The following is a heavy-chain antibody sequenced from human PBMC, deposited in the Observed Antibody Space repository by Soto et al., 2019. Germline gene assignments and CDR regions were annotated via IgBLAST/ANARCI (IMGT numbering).Heavy chain of an antibody. V-gene: IGHV4-30-4*01. D-gene: IGHD3-10*01. CDR2: IYHTGAT. Sequence: QVQLQESGPGLVKPSQTLSLPCTVSGASIISLVYYWTWIRQPPGKGLEWIGHIYHTGATYYNPSLESRAIMSVDTSNYQSSLKLSSVTAADTAVISCARGAVVNLVRGIMGGNWFDTWGQGTLVTVSS. J-gene: IGHJ5*02. CDR3: ARGAVVNLVRGIMGGNWFDT. CDR1: GASIISLVYY.